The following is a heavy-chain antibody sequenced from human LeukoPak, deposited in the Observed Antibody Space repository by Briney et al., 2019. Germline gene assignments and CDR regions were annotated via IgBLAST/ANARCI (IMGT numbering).Heavy chain of an antibody. CDR1: GFTVSSNY. CDR3: AKAVGATRGYYYSGMDV. J-gene: IGHJ6*02. Sequence: GGSLRLSCAASGFTVSSNYMSWVRQAPGKGLEWVSVIYSGGSTYYADSVKGRFTISRDNSKNTLYLQMNSLRAGDTAVYYCAKAVGATRGYYYSGMDVWGQGTTVTVSS. V-gene: IGHV3-66*01. CDR2: IYSGGST. D-gene: IGHD1-26*01.